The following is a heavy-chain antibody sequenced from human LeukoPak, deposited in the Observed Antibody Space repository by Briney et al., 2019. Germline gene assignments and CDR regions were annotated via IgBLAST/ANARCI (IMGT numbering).Heavy chain of an antibody. CDR2: INHSGSA. V-gene: IGHV4-34*01. CDR1: GGSFSDYY. CDR3: ARGDGTPAGRRWPYQDYYYIDV. Sequence: PSETLSLTCVVYGGSFSDYYWSWVRQPPGKSLEWIGEINHSGSAKYNPSLKSRVTMSIHTSNNQFSLKLSSVPAADTAVYYCARGDGTPAGRRWPYQDYYYIDVWGNVTTVTVSS. D-gene: IGHD6-19*01. J-gene: IGHJ6*03.